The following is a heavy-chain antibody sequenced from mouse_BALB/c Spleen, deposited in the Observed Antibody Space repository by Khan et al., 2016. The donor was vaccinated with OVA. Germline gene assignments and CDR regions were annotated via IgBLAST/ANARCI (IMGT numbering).Heavy chain of an antibody. CDR3: ARQPYYHYNIMDY. Sequence: QVQLKQSGPGLVAPSQSLSITCTISGFSLTSYGVHWVRQPPGKGLEWLVVIWSDGSTTYNSALKSRLTISNDNSNDQVFLKMNSLQTDDNTVYYCARQPYYHYNIMDYWGQGTSVTVSS. CDR2: IWSDGST. V-gene: IGHV2-6-1*01. CDR1: GFSLTSYG. J-gene: IGHJ4*01. D-gene: IGHD2-10*01.